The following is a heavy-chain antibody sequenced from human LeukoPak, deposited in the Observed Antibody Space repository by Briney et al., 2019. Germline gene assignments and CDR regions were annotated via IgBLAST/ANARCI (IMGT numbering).Heavy chain of an antibody. Sequence: SVKVSCTASGGTFSSYAISWVRQAPGQGLEWMGRIIPILGIANYAQKFQGRVTITADKSTSTAYMELSSLRSEDTAVYYCARDRDYGSGSYRLGMDVWGQGTTVTVSS. V-gene: IGHV1-69*04. D-gene: IGHD3-10*01. J-gene: IGHJ6*02. CDR2: IIPILGIA. CDR3: ARDRDYGSGSYRLGMDV. CDR1: GGTFSSYA.